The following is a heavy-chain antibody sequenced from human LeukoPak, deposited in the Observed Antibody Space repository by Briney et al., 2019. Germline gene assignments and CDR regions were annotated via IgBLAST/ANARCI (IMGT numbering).Heavy chain of an antibody. CDR3: ARDPCSSTSCYTGAFDI. J-gene: IGHJ3*02. V-gene: IGHV3-21*01. Sequence: GGSLRLSCAASGFTFSSYSINWVRQAPGKGLEWVSSISSSSSYIYYAESVKGRFTISRDNAKNSLYLQMNSLRAEDTAVYYCARDPCSSTSCYTGAFDIWGQGTMVTVSS. CDR1: GFTFSSYS. CDR2: ISSSSSYI. D-gene: IGHD2-2*02.